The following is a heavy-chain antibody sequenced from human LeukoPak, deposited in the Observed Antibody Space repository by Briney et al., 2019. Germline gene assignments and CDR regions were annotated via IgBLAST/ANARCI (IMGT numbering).Heavy chain of an antibody. V-gene: IGHV3-23*01. Sequence: PGGSLRLSCAASGFTFSTYAMSWVRQAPGKGLEWVSAVRGSGTDTYYADSVKGRFTISRDNSKNTLYLQMNSLRAEDTAVYYCAKDYDSSGWAAFDIWGQGTMVTVSS. CDR3: AKDYDSSGWAAFDI. D-gene: IGHD3-22*01. CDR1: GFTFSTYA. J-gene: IGHJ3*02. CDR2: VRGSGTDT.